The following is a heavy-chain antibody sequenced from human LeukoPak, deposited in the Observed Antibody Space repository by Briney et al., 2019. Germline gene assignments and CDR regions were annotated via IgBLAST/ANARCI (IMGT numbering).Heavy chain of an antibody. V-gene: IGHV4-59*01. CDR2: IYYSGST. J-gene: IGHJ4*02. Sequence: SETLSLTCTVSDGSISNYYWNWIRLPPGKRLEWIGYIYYSGSTNYNPSLKSRVTFSIGTSKNQFSLKLNSVTAADTAVYYCARGAYPTHFDYWGQGTLVTVSS. CDR3: ARGAYPTHFDY. CDR1: DGSISNYY.